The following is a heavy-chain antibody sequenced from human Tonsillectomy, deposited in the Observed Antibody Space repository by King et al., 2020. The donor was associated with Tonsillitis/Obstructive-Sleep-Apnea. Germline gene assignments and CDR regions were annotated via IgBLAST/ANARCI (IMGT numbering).Heavy chain of an antibody. Sequence: VQLPQWGAGLLKPSETLSLTCAVYGGSFSGYYWSWIRQPPGKGLEWIGEINHSGSTNYNPSLKSRVTISVDTSKNQFSLKLSSVTAADTAVYYCAPRPLLASNWGLEVASDYWGQGTLVTVSS. V-gene: IGHV4-34*01. CDR2: INHSGST. D-gene: IGHD7-27*01. CDR1: GGSFSGYY. CDR3: APRPLLASNWGLEVASDY. J-gene: IGHJ4*02.